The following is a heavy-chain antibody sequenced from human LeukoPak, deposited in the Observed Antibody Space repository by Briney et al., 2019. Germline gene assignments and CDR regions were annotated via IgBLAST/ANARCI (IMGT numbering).Heavy chain of an antibody. D-gene: IGHD6-13*01. Sequence: PGGSLRLSCAASGFTVSSNYMSWVRQAPGKGLEWVSVIYSGGSTYYADSVKGRFTISRDNSKNTLYLQMNSLRAEDTAVYYCARFIAAAGEDYWGRGTLVTVSS. J-gene: IGHJ4*02. CDR3: ARFIAAAGEDY. V-gene: IGHV3-53*01. CDR2: IYSGGST. CDR1: GFTVSSNY.